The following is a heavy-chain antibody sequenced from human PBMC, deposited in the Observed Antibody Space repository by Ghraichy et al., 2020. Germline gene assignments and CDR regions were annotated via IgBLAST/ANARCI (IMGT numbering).Heavy chain of an antibody. CDR3: SRSGLIPLGY. J-gene: IGHJ4*02. CDR1: GGSFSGYY. CDR2: INHSGST. D-gene: IGHD2-8*01. Sequence: SETLSLTCAVYGGSFSGYYWSWIRQPPGKGLEWIGEINHSGSTNYNPSPKSRVAISVDASKNQFSLRLSSVTAADTAAYYCSRSGLIPLGYWGQGTLVTVSS. V-gene: IGHV4-34*01.